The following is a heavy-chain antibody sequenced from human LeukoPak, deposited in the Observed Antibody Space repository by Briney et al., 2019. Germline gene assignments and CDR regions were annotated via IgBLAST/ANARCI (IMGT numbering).Heavy chain of an antibody. CDR3: ARDPGVPAFDP. V-gene: IGHV3-48*01. J-gene: IGHJ5*02. CDR1: GFTFSSYS. D-gene: IGHD2-2*01. Sequence: PGGSLGLSCAASGFTFSSYSMNWVRQAPGKGLEWVSYISSSSSTIYYADSVKGRFTISRDNAKNSLYLQMNSLRAEDTAVYYCARDPGVPAFDPWGQGTLVTVSS. CDR2: ISSSSSTI.